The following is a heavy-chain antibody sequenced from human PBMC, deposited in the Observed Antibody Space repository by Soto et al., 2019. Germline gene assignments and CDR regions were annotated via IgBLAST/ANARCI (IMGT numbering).Heavy chain of an antibody. CDR2: IYYSGST. CDR3: ARTYYDILTGPYYFAY. Sequence: SETLSLTCSVSGGSISSYYWSWIRQPPGKGLEWIGYIYYSGSTNYNPSLKSRVTISVDTSKNQFSLKLSSVTAADTAVYYCARTYYDILTGPYYFAYWGQGTLVTVSS. J-gene: IGHJ4*02. CDR1: GGSISSYY. D-gene: IGHD3-9*01. V-gene: IGHV4-59*08.